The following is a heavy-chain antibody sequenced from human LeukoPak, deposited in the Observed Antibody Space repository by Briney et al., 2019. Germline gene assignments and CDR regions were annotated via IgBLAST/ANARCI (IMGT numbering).Heavy chain of an antibody. CDR1: GYTLTELS. CDR3: ATVSGGSYYGAFDI. V-gene: IGHV1-24*01. Sequence: ASVKVSCKVSGYTLTELSMHWVRQAPGKGLEWVGGFDPEDGETIYAQKFQGRVTMTEDTSTDTDYMELSSLRSEDTAVYYCATVSGGSYYGAFDIWGQGTMVTVSS. D-gene: IGHD1-26*01. CDR2: FDPEDGET. J-gene: IGHJ3*02.